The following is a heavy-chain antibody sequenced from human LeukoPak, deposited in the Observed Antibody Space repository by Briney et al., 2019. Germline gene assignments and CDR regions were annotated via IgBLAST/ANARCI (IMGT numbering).Heavy chain of an antibody. V-gene: IGHV3-23*01. CDR2: ITGSAGST. Sequence: PSETLSLTCAVYGGSFSGYYWSWIRQPPGKGLEWVSGITGSAGSTHYADSVKGRFTISRDNTKNTLYLQMNSLRAEDTAVYYCAKRSGTASLGGTNFDYWGQGTRVTVSS. CDR1: GGSFSGYY. D-gene: IGHD6-19*01. CDR3: AKRSGTASLGGTNFDY. J-gene: IGHJ4*02.